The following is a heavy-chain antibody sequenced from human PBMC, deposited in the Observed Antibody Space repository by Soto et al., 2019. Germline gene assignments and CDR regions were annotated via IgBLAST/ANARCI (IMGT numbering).Heavy chain of an antibody. CDR1: GASFSGYY. CDR3: ARRFSGTGRYFDY. Sequence: QVQLQQWGAGLLKPSETLSLSCAVYGASFSGYYWNWIRQPPGKGLEWIGEINQSGSTNYSPSLKTRVTISVDTSKKQFSLRVSSVTAADTAVYYCARRFSGTGRYFDYWGQGAPVTVSS. CDR2: INQSGST. J-gene: IGHJ4*02. D-gene: IGHD1-1*01. V-gene: IGHV4-34*02.